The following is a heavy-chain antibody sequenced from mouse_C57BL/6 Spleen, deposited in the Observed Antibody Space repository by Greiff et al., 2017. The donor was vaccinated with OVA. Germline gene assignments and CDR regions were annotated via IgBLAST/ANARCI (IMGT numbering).Heavy chain of an antibody. CDR3: AREGGDSNWYFDV. V-gene: IGHV5-4*01. J-gene: IGHJ1*03. CDR1: GFTFSSYA. CDR2: LSDGGSYT. Sequence: EVKLVESGGGLVKPGGSLKLSCAASGFTFSSYAMSWVRQTPEKRLEWVATLSDGGSYTYYPANVKGRFTLSRDNAKNNLYLQMSHLKSEDTAMYYCAREGGDSNWYFDVWGTGTTVTVSS.